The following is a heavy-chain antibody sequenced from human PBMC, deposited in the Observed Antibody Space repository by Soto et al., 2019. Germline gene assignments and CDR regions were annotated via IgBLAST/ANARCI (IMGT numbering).Heavy chain of an antibody. V-gene: IGHV3-30*18. J-gene: IGHJ4*02. D-gene: IGHD1-20*01. CDR1: GFTFSSSG. Sequence: GGSLRLSCAASGFTFSSSGMHWVRQAPGKGLEWVAVISYDATNKFYADSVKGRFTISRDNSKNTLYLQMNSLRTEDTGVYYCAKEFHTWNYFDYWGQGTLVTVSS. CDR2: ISYDATNK. CDR3: AKEFHTWNYFDY.